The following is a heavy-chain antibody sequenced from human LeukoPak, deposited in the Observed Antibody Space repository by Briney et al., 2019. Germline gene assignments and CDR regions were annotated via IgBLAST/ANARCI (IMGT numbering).Heavy chain of an antibody. CDR3: ARCLRGGDFVAQDAFDI. CDR1: GYTFISYY. V-gene: IGHV1-46*01. J-gene: IGHJ3*02. CDR2: INPSGGST. Sequence: ASVKVSCKASGYTFISYYMHWVRQAPGQGLEWMGIINPSGGSTSYAQKFQGRVTMTRDTSTSTVYMELSSLRSEDTAVYYCARCLRGGDFVAQDAFDIWGQGTMVTVSS. D-gene: IGHD2-21*02.